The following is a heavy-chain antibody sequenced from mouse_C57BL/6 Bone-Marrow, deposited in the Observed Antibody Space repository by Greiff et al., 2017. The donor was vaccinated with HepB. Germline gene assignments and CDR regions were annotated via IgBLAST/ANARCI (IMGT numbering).Heavy chain of an antibody. Sequence: EVQLQESGPELVKPGASVKIPCKASGYTFTDYNMDWVKQSHGKSLEWIGDINPNNGGTIYNQKFKGKATLTVDKSSSTAYMELRSLTSEDTAVYYCARDYYGSSWFAYWGQGTLVTVSA. CDR3: ARDYYGSSWFAY. CDR2: INPNNGGT. CDR1: GYTFTDYN. J-gene: IGHJ3*01. D-gene: IGHD1-1*01. V-gene: IGHV1-18*01.